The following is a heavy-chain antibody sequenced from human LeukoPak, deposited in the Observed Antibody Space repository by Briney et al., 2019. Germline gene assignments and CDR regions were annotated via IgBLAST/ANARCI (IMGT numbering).Heavy chain of an antibody. CDR2: IDPSGSYT. CDR1: GYSFTTYW. Sequence: KSGESLKISCKGSGYSFTTYWISWVRQMPGKGLEWMGRIDPSGSYTNYSPSFQGHVTISVDKSISTAYLQWSSLKASDTAMYYCARQGGFYDNRGYNDAFDIWGQGTVVTVSS. CDR3: ARQGGFYDNRGYNDAFDI. J-gene: IGHJ3*02. V-gene: IGHV5-10-1*01. D-gene: IGHD3-22*01.